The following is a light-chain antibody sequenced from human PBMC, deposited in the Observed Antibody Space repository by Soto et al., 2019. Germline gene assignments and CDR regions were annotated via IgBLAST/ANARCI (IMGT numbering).Light chain of an antibody. CDR2: QTS. J-gene: IGKJ1*01. V-gene: IGKV3-11*01. Sequence: GLTQSLAPLPSFLAEGLTLFCRASQYINTRLAWYQHRPGQAPRLLIYQTSISAAGIPARFSGSGSGTDFTLTISDVQPEDFALYYCHQRQSWPRTFGQGTKVDIK. CDR1: QYINTR. CDR3: HQRQSWPRT.